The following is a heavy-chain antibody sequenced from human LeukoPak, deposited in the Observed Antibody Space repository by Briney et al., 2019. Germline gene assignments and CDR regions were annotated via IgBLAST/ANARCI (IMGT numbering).Heavy chain of an antibody. CDR2: INHSGST. CDR1: GGSFSGYY. D-gene: IGHD1-14*01. CDR3: ARGRSPYYYYGMDV. V-gene: IGHV4-34*01. Sequence: SETLSLTCAVYGGSFSGYYWSWIRQPPGKGLEWIGEINHSGSTNYNPSLKSRVTIPVDTSKNQFSLKLSSVTAADTAVYYCARGRSPYYYYGMDVWGQGTTVTVSS. J-gene: IGHJ6*02.